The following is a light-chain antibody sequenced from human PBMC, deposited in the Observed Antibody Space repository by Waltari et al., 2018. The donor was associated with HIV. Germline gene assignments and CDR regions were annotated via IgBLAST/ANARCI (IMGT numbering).Light chain of an antibody. CDR3: CSYAGSSTVV. CDR1: SSDVGGYNY. V-gene: IGLV2-23*02. Sequence: QSALTQPASVSGSPGPSITISCTGTSSDVGGYNYVSWYQQHPGKAPKLMIYDVSNRPSGVSNRFSGSKSGNTASLTISGLQAEDEADYYCCSYAGSSTVVFGGGTKLTVL. CDR2: DVS. J-gene: IGLJ2*01.